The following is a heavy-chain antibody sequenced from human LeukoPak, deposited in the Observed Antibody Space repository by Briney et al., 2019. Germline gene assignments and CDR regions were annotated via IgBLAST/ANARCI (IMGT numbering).Heavy chain of an antibody. CDR1: AFIFSSYC. CDR2: INTDGSST. Sequence: PGGSLMLFCGASAFIFSSYCMHCVRHAPGRGLVWVSRINTDGSSTSYADSVKGRFTICRDNAKNTLYLQMNSLRAEDTAVYYCTRSDLYYYMDVWGKGTTVTVSS. V-gene: IGHV3-74*01. J-gene: IGHJ6*03. CDR3: TRSDLYYYMDV.